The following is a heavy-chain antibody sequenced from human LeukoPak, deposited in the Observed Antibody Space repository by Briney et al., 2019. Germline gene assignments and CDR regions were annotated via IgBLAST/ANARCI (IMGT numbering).Heavy chain of an antibody. CDR3: AREGRVVVRKENYYGMDV. J-gene: IGHJ6*02. D-gene: IGHD2-2*01. CDR1: GGSVSSGSYY. Sequence: PSETLSLTCTVSGGSVSSGSYYWSWIRQPPGKGLEWIGYIYYSGSTNYNPSLKSRVTISVDTSKNQFSLKLSSVTAADTAVYYCAREGRVVVRKENYYGMDVWGQGTTVTVSS. CDR2: IYYSGST. V-gene: IGHV4-61*01.